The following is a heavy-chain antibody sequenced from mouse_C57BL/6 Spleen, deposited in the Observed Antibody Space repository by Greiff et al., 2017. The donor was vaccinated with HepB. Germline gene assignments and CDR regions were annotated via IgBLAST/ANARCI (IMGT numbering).Heavy chain of an antibody. V-gene: IGHV3-6*01. Sequence: DVHLVESGPGLVKPSQSLSLTCSVTGYSITSGYYWNWIRQFPGNKLEWMGYISYDGSNNYNPSLKNRISITRDASKNQFFLKLNSVTTEDTATYYCARKPSTVVGESFDYWGQGTTLTVSS. CDR2: ISYDGSN. J-gene: IGHJ2*01. CDR1: GYSITSGYY. CDR3: ARKPSTVVGESFDY. D-gene: IGHD1-1*01.